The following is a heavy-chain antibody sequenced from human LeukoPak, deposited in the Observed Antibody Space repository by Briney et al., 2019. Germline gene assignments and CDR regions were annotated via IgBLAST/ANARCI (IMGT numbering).Heavy chain of an antibody. CDR1: GGSISSYY. J-gene: IGHJ4*02. CDR3: ARGGWSYDY. D-gene: IGHD6-19*01. V-gene: IGHV4-59*01. CDR2: VYYSGST. Sequence: SETLSLTCTISGGSISSYYWSWVRQPPGKGLEWIGYVYYSGSTNYNPSLKSRVTISVDTSKNQFSLRLSSVTAADTAVYHCARGGWSYDYWGQGTLVTASS.